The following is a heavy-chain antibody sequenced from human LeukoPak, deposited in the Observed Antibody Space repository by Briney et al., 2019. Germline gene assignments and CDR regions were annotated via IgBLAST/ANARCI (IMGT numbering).Heavy chain of an antibody. Sequence: GGSLRLSCAASGFTFSSYGMSWVRQAPGKGLEWVSAISGSGGSTYYADSVKGRFTISRDNSKNTLYLQMNSLRAEDTAVYYCSLYDSSGYSYDPAFDIWGQGTMVTVSS. CDR2: ISGSGGST. V-gene: IGHV3-23*01. CDR1: GFTFSSYG. CDR3: SLYDSSGYSYDPAFDI. D-gene: IGHD3-22*01. J-gene: IGHJ3*02.